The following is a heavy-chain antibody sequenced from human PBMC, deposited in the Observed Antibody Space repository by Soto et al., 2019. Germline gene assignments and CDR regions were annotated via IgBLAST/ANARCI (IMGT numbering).Heavy chain of an antibody. CDR2: IIPIFGTA. D-gene: IGHD2-2*02. CDR3: ARDGANQYCSSTSCYXG. Sequence: SVKVSCKASGGTFSSYAISWVRQAPGQGLEWMGGIIPIFGTANYAQKFQGRVTITADESTSTAYMELSSLRSEDTAVYYCARDGANQYCSSTSCYXGWGQGTLVTVSS. CDR1: GGTFSSYA. J-gene: IGHJ4*02. V-gene: IGHV1-69*13.